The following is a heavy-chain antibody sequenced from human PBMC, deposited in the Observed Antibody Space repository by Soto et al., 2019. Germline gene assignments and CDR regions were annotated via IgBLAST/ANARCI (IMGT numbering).Heavy chain of an antibody. J-gene: IGHJ6*02. D-gene: IGHD3-22*01. Sequence: SETLSLTCTVSGGSVSSGSYYWSWIRQPPGKGLEWIGYIYYSGSTNYNPSLKSRVTISVDTSKNQFSLKLSSVTAADTAVYYCARTGDSSGYYYSYYYGMDVWGQGTTVTVSS. V-gene: IGHV4-61*01. CDR1: GGSVSSGSYY. CDR2: IYYSGST. CDR3: ARTGDSSGYYYSYYYGMDV.